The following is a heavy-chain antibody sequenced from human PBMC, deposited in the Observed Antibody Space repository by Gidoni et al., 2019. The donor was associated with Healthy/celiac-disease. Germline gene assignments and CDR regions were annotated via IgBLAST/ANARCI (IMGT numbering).Heavy chain of an antibody. CDR1: GYTFTSSG. CDR3: ARDPRRRNWNDEDYGMDV. D-gene: IGHD1-1*01. CDR2: TSAYNGNT. V-gene: IGHV1-18*01. J-gene: IGHJ6*02. Sequence: QVQLVQSGAEVQKPGASVKVSCKASGYTFTSSGISWVRQAPGQGLEWIGWTSAYNGNTNYAQKLQGRVTMTTDTSTSTAYMELRSLRSDDTAVYCCARDPRRRNWNDEDYGMDVWGQGTTVTVSS.